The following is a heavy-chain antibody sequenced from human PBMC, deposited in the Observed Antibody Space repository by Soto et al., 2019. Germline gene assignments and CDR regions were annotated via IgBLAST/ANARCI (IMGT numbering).Heavy chain of an antibody. Sequence: SLRLSCAASGFTFSSYWMSWVRQAPGRGLEWVANIKQDGSEKYYVDSVKGRFTISRGNAKNSPYLQMNSLRAEDTAVYYCARDHYDSSGYYLWGGYYYYGMDVWGQGTTVTVSS. CDR1: GFTFSSYW. D-gene: IGHD3-22*01. CDR3: ARDHYDSSGYYLWGGYYYYGMDV. CDR2: IKQDGSEK. J-gene: IGHJ6*02. V-gene: IGHV3-7*03.